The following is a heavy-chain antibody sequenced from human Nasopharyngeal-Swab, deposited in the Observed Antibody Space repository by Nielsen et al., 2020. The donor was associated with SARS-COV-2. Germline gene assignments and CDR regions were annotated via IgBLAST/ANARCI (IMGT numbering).Heavy chain of an antibody. CDR2: IYYSGST. CDR1: GGSISSSSYY. J-gene: IGHJ1*01. D-gene: IGHD4-17*01. Sequence: GTLRLTCTVSGGSISSSSYYWGWIRQPPGKGLEWIGSIYYSGSTYYNPSLKSRVTISVDTSKNQFSLKLGSVTAADTAVYYCARLGGVDYGARWGQCPLVTVAS. V-gene: IGHV4-39*01. CDR3: ARLGGVDYGAR.